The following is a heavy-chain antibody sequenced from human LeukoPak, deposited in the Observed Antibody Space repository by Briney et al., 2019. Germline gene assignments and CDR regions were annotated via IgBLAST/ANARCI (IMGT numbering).Heavy chain of an antibody. CDR2: IYYSGST. CDR1: GGSISSYY. V-gene: IGHV4-39*01. Sequence: SETLSLTCTVSGGSISSYYWGWIRRPPGKGLEWIGSIYYSGSTYYNPSLKSRVTVSVDTSKNQFSLNLSSVTAADTAVYYCVRGSTLRHYQYWGQGTLVTVSS. D-gene: IGHD3-16*01. J-gene: IGHJ4*02. CDR3: VRGSTLRHYQY.